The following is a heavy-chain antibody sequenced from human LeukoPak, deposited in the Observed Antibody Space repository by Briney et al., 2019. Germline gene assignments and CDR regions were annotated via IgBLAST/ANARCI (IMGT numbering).Heavy chain of an antibody. CDR2: ISYDGSNK. CDR3: VSGSSWYVY. CDR1: GFTFSSYA. Sequence: GGSLRLSCAASGFTFSSYAMHWVRQAPGKGLEWVAVISYDGSNKYYADSVKGRFTISRDNSKNTLYLQMNSLRAEDTAVYYCVSGSSWYVYWGQGTLVTVSS. J-gene: IGHJ4*02. D-gene: IGHD6-13*01. V-gene: IGHV3-30-3*01.